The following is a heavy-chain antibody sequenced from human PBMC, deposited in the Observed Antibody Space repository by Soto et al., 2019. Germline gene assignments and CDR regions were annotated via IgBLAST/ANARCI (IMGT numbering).Heavy chain of an antibody. Sequence: GGSLRLSCAASGFTFSSYSMNWVRQAPGKGLEWVSSISSSSSYIYYADSVKGRFTISRDNAKNSLYLQMNSLRAEDTAVYYCAKDGITIFGVVIPGYGMDVWGQGTTVTVSS. CDR2: ISSSSSYI. V-gene: IGHV3-21*04. CDR1: GFTFSSYS. D-gene: IGHD3-3*01. CDR3: AKDGITIFGVVIPGYGMDV. J-gene: IGHJ6*02.